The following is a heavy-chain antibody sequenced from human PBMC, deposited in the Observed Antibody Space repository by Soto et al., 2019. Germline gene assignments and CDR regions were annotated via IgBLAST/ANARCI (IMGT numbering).Heavy chain of an antibody. Sequence: GESLKISCQASGYTFTNYWIGWVRQMPGKGLEWMGFIYPGDSDTRYSPSFQGQVTISADKSITTAYLQWSSLKASDTAKYYCATHTLIGYSSGMDVWGQGTTVTVSS. CDR3: ATHTLIGYSSGMDV. J-gene: IGHJ6*02. CDR2: IYPGDSDT. D-gene: IGHD2-21*01. CDR1: GYTFTNYW. V-gene: IGHV5-51*01.